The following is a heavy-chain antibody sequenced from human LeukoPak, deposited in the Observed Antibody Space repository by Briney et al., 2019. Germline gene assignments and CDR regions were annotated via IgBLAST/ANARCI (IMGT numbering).Heavy chain of an antibody. D-gene: IGHD3-10*01. J-gene: IGHJ5*02. CDR3: ARRSGLVRGVIIKGDNWFDP. CDR1: GYSFTSYW. V-gene: IGHV5-51*01. Sequence: GESLKISCKGSGYSFTSYWIGWVRQMPGKGLEWMGIIYPSDSDTRYSPSFQGQVTISADKSISTAYLQWSSLKASDTAMYYCARRSGLVRGVIIKGDNWFDPWGQGTLVTVSS. CDR2: IYPSDSDT.